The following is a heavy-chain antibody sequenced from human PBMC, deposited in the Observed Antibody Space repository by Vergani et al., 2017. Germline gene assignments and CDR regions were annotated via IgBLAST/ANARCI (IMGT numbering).Heavy chain of an antibody. CDR2: INPSGGST. V-gene: IGHV1-46*01. CDR3: ARDGGSGVEVPAAIRYYYYYMDV. J-gene: IGHJ6*03. D-gene: IGHD2-2*01. CDR1: GYTFTNYP. Sequence: QVQLLQSGSELKKPGASVRISCEASGYTFTNYPLIWVRQAPGQGLEWMGIINPSGGSTSYAQKFQGRVTITADESTTTAYMELTSLTSEDSAIYYCARDGGSGVEVPAAIRYYYYYMDVWGEGTTVTVSS.